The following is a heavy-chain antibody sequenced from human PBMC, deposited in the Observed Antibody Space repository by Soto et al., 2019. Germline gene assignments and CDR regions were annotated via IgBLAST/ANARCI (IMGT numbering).Heavy chain of an antibody. CDR1: GGSVTSSTSS. CDR3: ARQPTGYPNWFDA. D-gene: IGHD3-9*01. CDR2: IFYGHGT. J-gene: IGHJ5*02. Sequence: HGLVNPSETLSLTCTVSGGSVTSSTSSWAWVRQPPGKGLHWIGTIFYGHGTYYNPSLESRVTISLDTSKIQFSLELTSVTAADTAVYYCARQPTGYPNWFDAWGRGILVIVSS. V-gene: IGHV4-39*01.